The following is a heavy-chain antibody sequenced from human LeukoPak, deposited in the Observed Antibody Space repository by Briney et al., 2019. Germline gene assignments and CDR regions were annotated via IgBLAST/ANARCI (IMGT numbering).Heavy chain of an antibody. CDR2: IYHRGST. CDR3: TSAVSGRNWFDP. Sequence: GSLRLSCVASGMTFSSYEMNWVRQAPGKGLEWIGEIYHRGSTNYNPSLKSRVTISIDKSKNQFSLNLSSVTAADTAVYYCTSAVSGRNWFDPWGQGTLVTVSS. CDR1: GMTFSSYE. J-gene: IGHJ5*02. D-gene: IGHD6-19*01. V-gene: IGHV4-4*02.